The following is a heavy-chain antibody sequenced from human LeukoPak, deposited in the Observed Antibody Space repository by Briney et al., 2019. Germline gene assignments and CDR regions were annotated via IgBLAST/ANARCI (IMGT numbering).Heavy chain of an antibody. D-gene: IGHD3-10*01. J-gene: IGHJ4*02. Sequence: ESGPTLVNPTQTLTLTCTFSGFSLSPDGVGVGWIRQPPGKALEWLATIYWHDGKRYSPSLQSRLTITKDTSKNQVVLTLTNMDPVDTATYYCARRAYGSGSYYSVPFDYWGQGTLVSVSS. CDR2: IYWHDGK. V-gene: IGHV2-5*01. CDR1: GFSLSPDGVG. CDR3: ARRAYGSGSYYSVPFDY.